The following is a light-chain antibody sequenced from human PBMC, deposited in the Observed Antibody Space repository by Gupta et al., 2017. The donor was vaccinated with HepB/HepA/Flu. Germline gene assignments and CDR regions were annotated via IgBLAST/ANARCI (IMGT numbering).Light chain of an antibody. CDR2: DAS. CDR1: QDISNY. V-gene: IGKV1-33*01. J-gene: IGKJ4*01. CDR3: QQYEKLPLT. Sequence: DIQMTQSPSSLSASVGDRVTITCQASQDISNYLNWYQQKPGKAPKLLIYDASNLETGVPSRFSGSGSGTDFTFTISSLQPEAIATYYCQQYEKLPLTFGGGTKVEIK.